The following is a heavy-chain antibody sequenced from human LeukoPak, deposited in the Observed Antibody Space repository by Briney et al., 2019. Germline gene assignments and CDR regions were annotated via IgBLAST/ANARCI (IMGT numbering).Heavy chain of an antibody. V-gene: IGHV4-34*01. Sequence: KLSETLSLTCAVYGGSFSGYYWSWIRQPPGKGLEWIGETNHSGSTNYNPSLKSRVTISVDTSKNQFSLKLSSVTAADTAVYYCARVVRGVINAFDIWGQGTMVTVSS. CDR3: ARVVRGVINAFDI. J-gene: IGHJ3*02. CDR2: TNHSGST. CDR1: GGSFSGYY. D-gene: IGHD3-10*02.